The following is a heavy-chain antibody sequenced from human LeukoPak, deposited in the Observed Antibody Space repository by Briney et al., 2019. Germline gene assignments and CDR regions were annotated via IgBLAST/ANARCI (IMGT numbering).Heavy chain of an antibody. CDR1: GYTFTSYC. D-gene: IGHD2-15*01. V-gene: IGHV1-46*01. Sequence: ASVKVSCKASGYTFTSYCMHWVRQAPGQGLEWMGIINPSGGSTSYAQKFQGRVTINTDESRSTAYMELSSLRSDDTAVYYCARDSCSGGTCAMRSFDYWGQGTLVTVSS. CDR2: INPSGGST. J-gene: IGHJ4*02. CDR3: ARDSCSGGTCAMRSFDY.